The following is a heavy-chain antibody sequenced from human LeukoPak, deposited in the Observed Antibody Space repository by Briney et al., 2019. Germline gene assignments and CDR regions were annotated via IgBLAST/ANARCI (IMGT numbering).Heavy chain of an antibody. V-gene: IGHV3-64*01. CDR3: ARGCSSTSCYGQGAFDI. J-gene: IGHJ3*02. D-gene: IGHD2-2*01. CDR1: GFTFSSYA. Sequence: GGSLRLSCAASGFTFSSYAMHWVRQAPGKGLEYVSAISSNGGSTYYANSVKGRFTISRDNSKNTLYLQMGSLRAEDMAVYYCARGCSSTSCYGQGAFDIWGQGTVVTVSS. CDR2: ISSNGGST.